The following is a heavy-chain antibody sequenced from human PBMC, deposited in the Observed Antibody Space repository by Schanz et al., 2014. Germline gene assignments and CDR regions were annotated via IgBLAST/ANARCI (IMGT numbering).Heavy chain of an antibody. CDR1: EFTFSTDA. CDR2: MNESHSTI. J-gene: IGHJ4*02. D-gene: IGHD3-10*01. CDR3: ARIGGSVFDY. V-gene: IGHV3-23*01. Sequence: DVHLLESGGGLVQPGGSLRLSCAASEFTFSTDAMSWVRQAPGKGLEWVSAMNESHSTIYYADSVKGRFTISRDNSKNSLYLQMNSLRAEDTAVYYCARIGGSVFDYWAQGTLVTVSS.